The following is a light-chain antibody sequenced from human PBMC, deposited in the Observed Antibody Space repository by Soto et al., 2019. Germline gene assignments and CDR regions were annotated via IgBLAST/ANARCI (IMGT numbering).Light chain of an antibody. J-gene: IGLJ3*02. CDR2: EDS. V-gene: IGLV2-23*01. Sequence: QYALTQPASVSGSPGQSITISCTGTSSDAGNYNFVSWYQQHPGKAPKVIIYEDSTRPSGVSNRISGSKSGNTASLTISGLQAEDEADYYCCSYAGSSTPGVFGGGTKLTVL. CDR3: CSYAGSSTPGV. CDR1: SSDAGNYNF.